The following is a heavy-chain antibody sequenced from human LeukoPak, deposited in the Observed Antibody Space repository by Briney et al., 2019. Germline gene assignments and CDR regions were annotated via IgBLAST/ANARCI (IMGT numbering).Heavy chain of an antibody. CDR2: IDGNGTIT. J-gene: IGHJ4*02. D-gene: IGHD6-13*01. CDR3: VGERPYSSSWRFDH. V-gene: IGHV3-64D*06. Sequence: GGSLRLSCLASKFTFSTYAMHWVRQAPGKGLEYVSTIDGNGTITYYADSVKGRFTISRDNSKNTLYLQMSSLTPKDTAVYYCVGERPYSSSWRFDHWGQGPLVTVSS. CDR1: KFTFSTYA.